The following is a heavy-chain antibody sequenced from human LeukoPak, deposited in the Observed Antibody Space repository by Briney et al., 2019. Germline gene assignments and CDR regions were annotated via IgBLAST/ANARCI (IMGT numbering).Heavy chain of an antibody. J-gene: IGHJ4*02. D-gene: IGHD5-12*01. V-gene: IGHV3-21*01. Sequence: SGGSLRLSCAASGFTFSSYSMSWVRQARGKGLEWVSSITSSSRYIYYADSVKGRFTISRDNAKNSLYLQMNSLRAEDTAVYYCAREIVATIFSPNAFDYWGQGTLVTVSS. CDR1: GFTFSSYS. CDR3: AREIVATIFSPNAFDY. CDR2: ITSSSRYI.